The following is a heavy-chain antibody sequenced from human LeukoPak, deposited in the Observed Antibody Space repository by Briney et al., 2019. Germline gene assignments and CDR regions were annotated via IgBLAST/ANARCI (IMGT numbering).Heavy chain of an antibody. CDR2: VSGSGVNT. CDR1: GFTFSSYA. V-gene: IGHV3-23*01. D-gene: IGHD6-6*01. Sequence: GGSLRLSCAASGFTFSSYAMSWVRHAPGKGLEWVSGVSGSGVNTYYADSVKGRFIISRDNSKDTLYLQMNSLRAEDTAVYYCAKRRVSGSSSNFDYWGQGTLVTVSS. CDR3: AKRRVSGSSSNFDY. J-gene: IGHJ4*02.